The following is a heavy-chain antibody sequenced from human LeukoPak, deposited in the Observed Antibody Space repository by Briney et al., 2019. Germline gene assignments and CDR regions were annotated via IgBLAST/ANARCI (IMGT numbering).Heavy chain of an antibody. CDR3: ARDGSCSSTSCYVGWFDP. Sequence: GASVKVSCKASGYTFTSYGISWVRQAPGQGLEWMGWISAYNGNTNYAQKLQGRVTMTTDTSTSTAYMELRSLRSDDTAVYYCARDGSCSSTSCYVGWFDPWGQGTLVTVSS. V-gene: IGHV1-18*01. D-gene: IGHD2-2*01. CDR2: ISAYNGNT. J-gene: IGHJ5*02. CDR1: GYTFTSYG.